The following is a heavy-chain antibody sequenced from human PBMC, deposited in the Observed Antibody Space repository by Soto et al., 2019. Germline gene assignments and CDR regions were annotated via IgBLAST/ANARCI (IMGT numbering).Heavy chain of an antibody. CDR2: ISGSGTTI. Sequence: EVQLVESGGGFVQPGGSLRLSCAASGFSLRGYSMIWVRQAPGQGLEWGSYISGSGTTIYYADSVKGRFTISRDNAKNSVYLQMNSLGDEDTAVYYCARGAGYGDYGGYWGKGTLVTVSS. CDR3: ARGAGYGDYGGY. J-gene: IGHJ4*02. D-gene: IGHD4-17*01. V-gene: IGHV3-48*02. CDR1: GFSLRGYS.